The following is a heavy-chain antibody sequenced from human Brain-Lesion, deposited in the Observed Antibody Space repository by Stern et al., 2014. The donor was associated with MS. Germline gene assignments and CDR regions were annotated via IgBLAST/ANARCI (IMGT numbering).Heavy chain of an antibody. V-gene: IGHV1-2*02. CDR3: ARDQRGITIFGVVTDYYYLGMDV. CDR2: LNPNTGGT. J-gene: IGHJ6*02. CDR1: GYIFTGYY. D-gene: IGHD3-3*01. Sequence: QVQLVQSGAAVKKPGASVKVSCKTSGYIFTGYYIHWVRQAPGQGLEWMAWLNPNTGGTKYAQKFQGRVTMSRDTSISTAYVELSSLTSDDTAVYYCARDQRGITIFGVVTDYYYLGMDVWGQGTTVTVSS.